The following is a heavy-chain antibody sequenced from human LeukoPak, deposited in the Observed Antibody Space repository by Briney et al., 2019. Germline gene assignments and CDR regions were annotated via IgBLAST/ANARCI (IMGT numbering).Heavy chain of an antibody. CDR2: INHSGST. Sequence: SGTLSLTCAVYGGSFSGYYWSWIRQPPGKGLEWIGEINHSGSTNYNPSLKSRVTISVDTSKNQFSLKLSSVTAADTAVYYCARGPFRGGSGSYYNYWGQGTLVTVSS. J-gene: IGHJ4*02. D-gene: IGHD3-10*01. V-gene: IGHV4-34*01. CDR1: GGSFSGYY. CDR3: ARGPFRGGSGSYYNY.